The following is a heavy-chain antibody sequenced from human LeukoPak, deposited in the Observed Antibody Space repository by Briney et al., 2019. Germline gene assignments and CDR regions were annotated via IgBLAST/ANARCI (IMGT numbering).Heavy chain of an antibody. J-gene: IGHJ4*02. V-gene: IGHV3-15*01. CDR3: TTDLRWLQPPNDY. CDR2: IKSKTDGGTT. D-gene: IGHD5-24*01. CDR1: GFTFSNAW. Sequence: GGSLRLSCAASGFTFSNAWMSWVRQAPGKGLEWVGRIKSKTDGGTTDYAAPVKGRFTISRDDSKNTLYLQMNSLKTEDTAVYYCTTDLRWLQPPNDYWGQGTLVTVSS.